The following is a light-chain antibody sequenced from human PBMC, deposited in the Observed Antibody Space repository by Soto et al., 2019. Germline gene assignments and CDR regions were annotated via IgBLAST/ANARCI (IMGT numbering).Light chain of an antibody. CDR3: QQYGSAPIT. J-gene: IGKJ5*01. CDR2: AAS. CDR1: QGFSNY. Sequence: DIQMTHSPSTLSASEGDRVTLPFSASQGFSNYLAWCQQKPGKDPQLLIYAASTLKSGVPARFSGSGSGTDFSLTISSLQPEDVAAYYCQQYGSAPITFGQGTQLEIK. V-gene: IGKV1-27*01.